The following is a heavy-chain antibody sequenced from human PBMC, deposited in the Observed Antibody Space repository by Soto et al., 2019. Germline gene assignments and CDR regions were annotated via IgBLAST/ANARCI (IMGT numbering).Heavy chain of an antibody. V-gene: IGHV3-30*18. J-gene: IGHJ4*02. Sequence: GGSLRLSCAASGFTFSSYGMHWVRQAPGKGLEWVAVISYDGSNKYYADSVKGRFTISRDNSKNTLYLQMNSLRAEDTAVYYCAKGPGVPWNLSRSAIDYWGQGTLVTVS. D-gene: IGHD1-1*01. CDR3: AKGPGVPWNLSRSAIDY. CDR1: GFTFSSYG. CDR2: ISYDGSNK.